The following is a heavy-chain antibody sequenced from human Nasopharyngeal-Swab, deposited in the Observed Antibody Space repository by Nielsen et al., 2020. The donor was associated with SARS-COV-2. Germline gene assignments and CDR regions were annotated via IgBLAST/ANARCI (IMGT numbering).Heavy chain of an antibody. Sequence: ASVKVSCKASGYTFTSYGISWVRQAPGQGLEWMGWISAYNGNTSYAQKLQGRVTMTTDTSTSTAYMELRSLRSDDTAVYYCARDQVRDKTNDYWGQGTLVTVSS. CDR2: ISAYNGNT. D-gene: IGHD3-10*01. CDR3: ARDQVRDKTNDY. V-gene: IGHV1-18*01. J-gene: IGHJ4*02. CDR1: GYTFTSYG.